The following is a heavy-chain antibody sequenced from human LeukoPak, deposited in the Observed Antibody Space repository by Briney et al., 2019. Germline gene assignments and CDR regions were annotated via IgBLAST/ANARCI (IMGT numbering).Heavy chain of an antibody. CDR3: ARGCSTSCPLDY. CDR1: GGSISSGDYY. Sequence: SQTLSLTCTVSGGSISSGDYYWSWIRQPPGKGLEWIGYIYCSGSTYYNPSLKSRVTISVDTSKNQFSLKLSSVTAADTAVYCCARGCSTSCPLDYWGQGTLVTVSS. CDR2: IYCSGST. J-gene: IGHJ4*02. V-gene: IGHV4-30-4*08. D-gene: IGHD2-2*01.